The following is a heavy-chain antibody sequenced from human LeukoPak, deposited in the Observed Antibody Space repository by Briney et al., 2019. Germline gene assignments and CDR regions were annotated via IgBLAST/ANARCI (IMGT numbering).Heavy chain of an antibody. CDR3: AKLTGEGAFDI. D-gene: IGHD3-9*01. V-gene: IGHV3-9*03. J-gene: IGHJ3*02. Sequence: GGSLRLSCAASGFTFDDYAMHWVRQAPGKGLEWVSGISWNSGSIGYADSVKGRFTISRDNAKNSLYLQMNSLRAEDMALNYCAKLTGEGAFDIWGQGTMVTVSS. CDR2: ISWNSGSI. CDR1: GFTFDDYA.